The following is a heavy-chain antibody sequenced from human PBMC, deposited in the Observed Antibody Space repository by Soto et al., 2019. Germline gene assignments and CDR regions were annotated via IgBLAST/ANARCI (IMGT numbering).Heavy chain of an antibody. Sequence: SVKVSCKASGGTFSSYAISWVRQAPGQGLEWMGGIIPIFGTANYAQKFQGRVTITADESTSTAYMELSSLRSEDTAVYYCSREAYYDSSGYSTGFDPWGQGTLVTVSS. CDR1: GGTFSSYA. V-gene: IGHV1-69*13. CDR3: SREAYYDSSGYSTGFDP. CDR2: IIPIFGTA. J-gene: IGHJ5*02. D-gene: IGHD3-22*01.